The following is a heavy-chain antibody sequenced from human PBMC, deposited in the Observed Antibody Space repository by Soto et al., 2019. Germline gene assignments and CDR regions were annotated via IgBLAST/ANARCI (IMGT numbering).Heavy chain of an antibody. Sequence: QVHLVQSATEVQRPGASVKVSCQTSGFTFTSHATQWVRQAPGQRPEWLGWINAGNGNTKYSRRFQGRITITRDTAASTAYMELDSLTSEDTALFYCARAPINPKWGVTMFDYWGQGTLVTVSS. CDR2: INAGNGNT. D-gene: IGHD7-27*01. CDR3: ARAPINPKWGVTMFDY. V-gene: IGHV1-3*01. J-gene: IGHJ4*02. CDR1: GFTFTSHA.